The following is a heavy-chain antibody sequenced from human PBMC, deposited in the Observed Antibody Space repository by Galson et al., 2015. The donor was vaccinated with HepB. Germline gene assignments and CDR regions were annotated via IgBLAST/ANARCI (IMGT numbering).Heavy chain of an antibody. D-gene: IGHD1-7*01. V-gene: IGHV3-21*01. CDR3: ARDGGMENWNYGLSQYYYSMDV. CDR2: ISSRSSYI. Sequence: SLRLSCAASGFTFSSYSMNWVRQAPGKGLEWVSSISSRSSYIYYADSVKGRLTISRDNAKNSLYLQMNSLRAEDTAVYYCARDGGMENWNYGLSQYYYSMDVWGKGTTVTVSS. J-gene: IGHJ6*03. CDR1: GFTFSSYS.